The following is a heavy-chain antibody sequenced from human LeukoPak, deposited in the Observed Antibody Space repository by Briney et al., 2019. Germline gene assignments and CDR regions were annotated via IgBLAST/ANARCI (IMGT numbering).Heavy chain of an antibody. Sequence: ASVKVSCKASGYAFTSYGISWVRQAPGQGLEWMGWISAYNGNTNYAQKLQGRVTMTTDTSTSTAYMELRSLRSDDTAVYYCARLRFLESWFDPWGQGTLVTVSS. CDR3: ARLRFLESWFDP. D-gene: IGHD3-3*01. CDR2: ISAYNGNT. V-gene: IGHV1-18*01. J-gene: IGHJ5*02. CDR1: GYAFTSYG.